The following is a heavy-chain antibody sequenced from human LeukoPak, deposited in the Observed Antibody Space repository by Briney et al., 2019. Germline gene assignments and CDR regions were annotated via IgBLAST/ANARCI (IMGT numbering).Heavy chain of an antibody. CDR2: ISAYNGNT. CDR1: GYIFTSYG. Sequence: GASVKVSCKASGYIFTSYGISWVRQAPGQGLEWMGWISAYNGNTNYAQKLQGRVTMTTDTSTSTAYMELRSLRSDDTAVYYCAREYRGYDRAHFDYWGQGTLVTVSS. J-gene: IGHJ4*02. CDR3: AREYRGYDRAHFDY. V-gene: IGHV1-18*01. D-gene: IGHD5-12*01.